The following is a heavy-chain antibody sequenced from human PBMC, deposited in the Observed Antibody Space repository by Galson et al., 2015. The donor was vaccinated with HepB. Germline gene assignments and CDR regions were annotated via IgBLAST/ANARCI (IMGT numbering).Heavy chain of an antibody. J-gene: IGHJ5*01. CDR1: GFTSSGFG. D-gene: IGHD5-18*01. CDR3: AKGYGLFDS. V-gene: IGHV3-33*06. Sequence: SLRLSCAASGFTSSGFGMHWVRQAPGKGLQWVALIWADGSKQHYADSVKGRFTVSKDNSNNMLYLQMNSLRAEDAGLYFCAKGYGLFDSWGQGILVTVSS. CDR2: IWADGSKQ.